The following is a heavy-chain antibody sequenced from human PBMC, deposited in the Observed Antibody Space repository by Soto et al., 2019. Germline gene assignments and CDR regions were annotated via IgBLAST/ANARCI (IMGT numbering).Heavy chain of an antibody. V-gene: IGHV3-33*01. CDR2: IWYDGSTK. CDR3: ARVEFGGYLDY. Sequence: QVQLVESGGGVVQPGRALRLSCSASGFTFSDYGMHWVRQAPGKGLEWVAVIWYDGSTKHYTDSVKGRFTISRDNSKNTLYLQINSLRVEDTAVYYCARVEFGGYLDYWGQGTLVIFSA. CDR1: GFTFSDYG. D-gene: IGHD3-10*01. J-gene: IGHJ4*02.